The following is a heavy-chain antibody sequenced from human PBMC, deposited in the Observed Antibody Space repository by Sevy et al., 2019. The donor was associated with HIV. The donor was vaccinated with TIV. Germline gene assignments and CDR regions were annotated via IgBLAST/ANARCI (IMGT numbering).Heavy chain of an antibody. V-gene: IGHV3-30*04. J-gene: IGHJ5*02. CDR3: AKEGYYYDSHSADWFDP. CDR2: ISKDGTNK. CDR1: GFNISPYA. D-gene: IGHD3-22*01. Sequence: GGSLRLSCSASGFNISPYALHWVRQTPGKGLQWLAVISKDGTNKDYADFVKGGFSLSRDNSKNRLYLQISNLRPEDTAVYYCAKEGYYYDSHSADWFDPWGQGTLVTVSS.